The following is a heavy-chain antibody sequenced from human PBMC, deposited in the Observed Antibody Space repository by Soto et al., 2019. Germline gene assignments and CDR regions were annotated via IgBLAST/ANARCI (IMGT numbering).Heavy chain of an antibody. CDR2: ISFDGSNK. Sequence: GGSLRLSCAASGVTFDTRAIHWLRQAPGQGLEWVAVISFDGSNKRYVDSVEGRFSISRDNSKTTSYLEMNGLKPEDTALYYCAIDYGFWSGYFDYWGQGTQVTVSS. CDR1: GVTFDTRA. V-gene: IGHV3-30*03. J-gene: IGHJ4*02. CDR3: AIDYGFWSGYFDY. D-gene: IGHD3-3*01.